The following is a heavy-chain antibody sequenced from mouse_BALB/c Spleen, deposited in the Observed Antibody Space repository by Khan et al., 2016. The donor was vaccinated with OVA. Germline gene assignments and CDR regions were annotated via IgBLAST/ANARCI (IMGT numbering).Heavy chain of an antibody. V-gene: IGHV3-2*02. CDR3: ASSVTITTVLATDVDY. CDR2: ISYSGRT. J-gene: IGHJ2*01. Sequence: EVKLLESGPGLVKPSQSLSLTCTVTGYSITSDYAWNWIRQFPGNKLEWMGYISYSGRTSYNPSLKSRISITRDTSNNQYFRHLYAVTTDDTATYYCASSVTITTVLATDVDYWGQGTTLTVSS. D-gene: IGHD1-1*01. CDR1: GYSITSDYA.